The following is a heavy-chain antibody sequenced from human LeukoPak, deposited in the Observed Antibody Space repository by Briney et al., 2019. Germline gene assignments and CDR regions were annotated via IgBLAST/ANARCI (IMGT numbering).Heavy chain of an antibody. CDR3: ARVSEWELLNYFDY. Sequence: GGSLRLSCAASGFTFNIYWMSWVRQAPGKGLEWVANIKQDGGEKYYVDSVKGRFTISRDNAKNSLYLQMNSLRAEDTAVYYCARVSEWELLNYFDYWGQGTLVTVSS. CDR1: GFTFNIYW. V-gene: IGHV3-7*04. CDR2: IKQDGGEK. D-gene: IGHD1-26*01. J-gene: IGHJ4*02.